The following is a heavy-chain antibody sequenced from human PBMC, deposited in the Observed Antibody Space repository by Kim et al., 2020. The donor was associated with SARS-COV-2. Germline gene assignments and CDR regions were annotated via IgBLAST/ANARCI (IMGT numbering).Heavy chain of an antibody. CDR1: GFTFSTYA. CDR3: AKDRPSSMGGWELPGDY. D-gene: IGHD1-26*01. Sequence: GGSLRLSCAASGFTFSTYAMSWVRQAPGKGLEWVSAISGSGGTTYYADSVKGRFTVSRDNSKNTLYLQMNSLRAEDMAVYYCAKDRPSSMGGWELPGDYWGQGTLVTVSS. J-gene: IGHJ4*02. V-gene: IGHV3-23*01. CDR2: ISGSGGTT.